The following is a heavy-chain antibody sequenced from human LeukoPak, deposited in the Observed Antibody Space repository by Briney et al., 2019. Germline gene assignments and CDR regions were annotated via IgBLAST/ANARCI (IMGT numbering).Heavy chain of an antibody. CDR2: INPNSGGT. CDR1: AYTFTAYY. D-gene: IGHD6-19*01. V-gene: IGHV1-2*02. J-gene: IGHJ4*02. Sequence: RASVKVSPTASAYTFTAYYMNWVRQAPGQGLEWMRWINPNSGGTNYSQKSHARVTITRDTTISTAYTQLSRLRSDDTAVYYCVKAVAGTYFDYWGQGTLVTVSS. CDR3: VKAVAGTYFDY.